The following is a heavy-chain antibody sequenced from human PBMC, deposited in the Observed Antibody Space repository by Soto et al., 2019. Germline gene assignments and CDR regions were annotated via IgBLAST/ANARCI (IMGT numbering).Heavy chain of an antibody. Sequence: QVQLQESGPGLVKPSGTLSLTCAVSGGSISSSNWWSWVRQPPGQGLEWIGAIYHSVSTNYNPSLKSRVTISVDKSKNQFSLKLSSVTAADTAVYYCARANPYYYGSGSYYGRYYYGMDVWGQGTTVTVSS. CDR1: GGSISSSNW. J-gene: IGHJ6*02. V-gene: IGHV4-4*02. CDR3: ARANPYYYGSGSYYGRYYYGMDV. CDR2: IYHSVST. D-gene: IGHD3-10*01.